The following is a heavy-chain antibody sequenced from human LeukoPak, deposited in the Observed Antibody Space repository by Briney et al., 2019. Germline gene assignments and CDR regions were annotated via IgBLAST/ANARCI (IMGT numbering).Heavy chain of an antibody. CDR2: IYYSGST. D-gene: IGHD3-3*01. CDR1: GGSISSYY. Sequence: SETLSLTCTVSGGSISSYYWSWVRQPPGKGLEWIGYIYYSGSTNYNPSLKSRVTISVDTSKNQFSLKLSSVTAADTAVYYCASGGPPITIFRVVISWFVPWGQGTLVTVSS. CDR3: ASGGPPITIFRVVISWFVP. V-gene: IGHV4-59*01. J-gene: IGHJ5*02.